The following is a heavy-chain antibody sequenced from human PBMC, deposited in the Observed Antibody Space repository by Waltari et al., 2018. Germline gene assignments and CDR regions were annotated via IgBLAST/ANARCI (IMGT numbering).Heavy chain of an antibody. CDR2: IYYSGST. Sequence: QLQLQESGPGLVKPSETLSLTRTVSGGSISSSSYYWGWFRQPPGKGLEWIGSIYYSGSTYYNPSLKSRVTISVDTSKNQFSLKLSSVTAADTAVYYCARRGFYCSGGSCYSSFDYWGQGTLVTVSS. V-gene: IGHV4-39*07. CDR3: ARRGFYCSGGSCYSSFDY. CDR1: GGSISSSSYY. D-gene: IGHD2-15*01. J-gene: IGHJ4*02.